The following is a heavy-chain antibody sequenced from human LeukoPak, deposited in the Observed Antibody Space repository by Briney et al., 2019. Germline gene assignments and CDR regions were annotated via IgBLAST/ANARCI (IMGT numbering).Heavy chain of an antibody. CDR3: ARGQRVDY. Sequence: SGGSLRLSCAAPGITFSNYNMNWVRQAPGKGLEWISSITSSSSYTFYADSVKGRFTVSRDNAKNSLYLQMNSLRAEDTAVYYCARGQRVDYWGQGTLVTVSS. D-gene: IGHD5-18*01. CDR1: GITFSNYN. CDR2: ITSSSSYT. V-gene: IGHV3-21*01. J-gene: IGHJ4*02.